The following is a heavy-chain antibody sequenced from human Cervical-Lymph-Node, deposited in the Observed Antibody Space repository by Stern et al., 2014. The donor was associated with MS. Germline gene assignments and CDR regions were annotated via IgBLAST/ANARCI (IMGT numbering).Heavy chain of an antibody. CDR1: GGSITNRDY. J-gene: IGHJ2*01. CDR2: VYYSGIT. D-gene: IGHD4-11*01. V-gene: IGHV4-39*02. CDR3: ARGVTAVTNYVPNWCFDL. Sequence: QVQLQESGPGLVKPSETLSLTCTVSGGSITNRDYWGWIRQSPGKGLEWIGSVYYSGITSYRPSLKSRATISIDTARNQFYLRLNSVTATDTAVYFCARGVTAVTNYVPNWCFDLWGRGTLVTVSS.